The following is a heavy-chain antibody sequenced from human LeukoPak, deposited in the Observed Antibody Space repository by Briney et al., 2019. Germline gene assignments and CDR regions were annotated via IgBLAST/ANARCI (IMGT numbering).Heavy chain of an antibody. V-gene: IGHV1-2*06. D-gene: IGHD3-10*01. CDR2: INPSSGGT. Sequence: GASVKVSCTVSGYTFTGYYLHWVRQAPGQGLEWMGRINPSSGGTNYAQKFQGRVTMARDTSINTAYMDLRSLRSDDTAVYYCVRDSDHTPDYWGQGTLVTVSS. J-gene: IGHJ4*02. CDR1: GYTFTGYY. CDR3: VRDSDHTPDY.